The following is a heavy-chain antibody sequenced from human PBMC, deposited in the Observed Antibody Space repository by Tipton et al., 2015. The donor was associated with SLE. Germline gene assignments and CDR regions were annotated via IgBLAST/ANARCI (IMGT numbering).Heavy chain of an antibody. J-gene: IGHJ4*02. Sequence: LRLSCAVYGGSFSGYYWSWIRQPPGKGLEWIGEINDAEGTKYNPSLESRVTMSIDTSKNRFSLNMNSVTAADTAVYYCARGFRPYYFDPWGQGTLVTVSS. CDR1: GGSFSGYY. V-gene: IGHV4-34*01. D-gene: IGHD2-21*01. CDR2: INDAEGT. CDR3: ARGFRPYYFDP.